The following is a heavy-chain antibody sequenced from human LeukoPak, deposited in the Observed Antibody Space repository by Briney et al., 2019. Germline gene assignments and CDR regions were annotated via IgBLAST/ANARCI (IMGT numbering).Heavy chain of an antibody. J-gene: IGHJ3*02. CDR2: ISPSGSST. CDR1: GYTFTSYY. CDR3: AKVANRGWGDAFDI. D-gene: IGHD3-10*01. V-gene: IGHV1-46*01. Sequence: GASVKVSCKASGYTFTSYYMHWVRQTPGQGLEWMGIISPSGSSTSHAQKFQGRVTMTRDTSTATVSMELSSLRSDDTAVYYCAKVANRGWGDAFDIWGQGTMVTVSS.